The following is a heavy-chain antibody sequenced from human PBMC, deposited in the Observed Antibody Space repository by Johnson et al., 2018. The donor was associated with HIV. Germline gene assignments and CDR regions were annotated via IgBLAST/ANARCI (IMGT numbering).Heavy chain of an antibody. CDR3: ARRMGVGYHALDF. CDR2: ISTSGGTL. CDR1: GFIFNDYY. Sequence: QVQLVESGGGVVQPGRSLRASCAASGFIFNDYYMSWIRQAPGKGLELLSYISTSGGTLYYADSVKDRFTIFRDNAKSSLYLQMNSLRVEDTAIYYCARRMGVGYHALDFWGQGTVVSVPS. V-gene: IGHV3-11*04. J-gene: IGHJ3*01. D-gene: IGHD3-16*02.